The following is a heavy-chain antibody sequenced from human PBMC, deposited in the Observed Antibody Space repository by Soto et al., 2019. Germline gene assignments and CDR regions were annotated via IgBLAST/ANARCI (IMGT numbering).Heavy chain of an antibody. CDR2: IYHTGNT. V-gene: IGHV4-30-2*01. Sequence: SETLSLTCAVSGGSISRGGYAWNWIRQPPGKGLQWIGYIYHTGNTYYNPSLGSRVTISVDRSKNQFSLDLTSVTAADTAVYYCARFRGTAILDYWGQGTLVTVSS. D-gene: IGHD2-21*02. CDR1: GGSISRGGYA. CDR3: ARFRGTAILDY. J-gene: IGHJ4*02.